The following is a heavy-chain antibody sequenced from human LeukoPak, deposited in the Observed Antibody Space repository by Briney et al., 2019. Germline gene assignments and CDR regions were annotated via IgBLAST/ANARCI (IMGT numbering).Heavy chain of an antibody. V-gene: IGHV3-66*04. CDR1: GFTVSINY. J-gene: IGHJ4*02. CDR2: IYSGGST. Sequence: GGSLRLSCAASGFTVSINYMNWVRQAPGEGREWVSVIYSGGSTYYADSVKGRFTISRDNSKNTLYLQMNSLRAEDTAVYYFARHPYSSGWYGFDYWGQGTLVTVSS. D-gene: IGHD6-19*01. CDR3: ARHPYSSGWYGFDY.